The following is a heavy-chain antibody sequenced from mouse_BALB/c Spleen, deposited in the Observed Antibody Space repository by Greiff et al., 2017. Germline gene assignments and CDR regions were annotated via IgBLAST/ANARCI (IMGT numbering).Heavy chain of an antibody. Sequence: EVKLVESGGGLVKLGGSLKLSCAASGFTFSSYYMSWVRQTPEKRLELVAAINSNGGSTYYPDTVKGRFTISRDNAKNTLYLQMSSLKSEDTALYYCARRGYDGGLDYWGQGTTLTVSS. CDR1: GFTFSSYY. CDR2: INSNGGST. CDR3: ARRGYDGGLDY. J-gene: IGHJ2*01. D-gene: IGHD2-14*01. V-gene: IGHV5-6-2*01.